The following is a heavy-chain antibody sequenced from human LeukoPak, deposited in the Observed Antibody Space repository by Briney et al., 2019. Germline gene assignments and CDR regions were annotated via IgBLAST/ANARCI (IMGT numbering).Heavy chain of an antibody. D-gene: IGHD4-17*01. V-gene: IGHV4-4*07. CDR2: IYTSGST. Sequence: SETLSLTCTVSGNSISSYYWSWIRQPAGNGLEWIGRIYTSGSTNYNPSLKSRVTMSVDTSKNQFSLNLSSVTAADTAFYYCARETTGLARYFDYWGQGTLVTVSS. CDR3: ARETTGLARYFDY. J-gene: IGHJ4*02. CDR1: GNSISSYY.